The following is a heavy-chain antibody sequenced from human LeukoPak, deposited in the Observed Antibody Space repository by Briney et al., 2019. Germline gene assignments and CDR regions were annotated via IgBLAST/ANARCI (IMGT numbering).Heavy chain of an antibody. CDR2: ISAYNGNT. CDR1: GYTFTSYG. V-gene: IGHV1-18*01. J-gene: IGHJ4*02. CDR3: ARGQYYYDSSGYYYSTTGFDY. Sequence: ASVNVSCKASGYTFTSYGISWGRQAPGQGLEWMGWISAYNGNTNYAQKLQGRVTMTTDTSTSTAYMELRSLRSDDTAVYYCARGQYYYDSSGYYYSTTGFDYWGQGTLVTVST. D-gene: IGHD3-22*01.